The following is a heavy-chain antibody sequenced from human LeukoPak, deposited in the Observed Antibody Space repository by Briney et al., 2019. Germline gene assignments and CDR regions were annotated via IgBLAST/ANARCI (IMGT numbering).Heavy chain of an antibody. CDR2: ISGSGGST. J-gene: IGHJ4*02. Sequence: GGSLRLSCAASRLPFSSYAMSWVRQAPGKGLEWVSAISGSGGSTYYADSVKGRFTISRDNSKNTLYLQMNSLRAEDTAVYYCAKLGGIAAAGASAHHDYWGQGTLVTVSS. CDR3: AKLGGIAAAGASAHHDY. D-gene: IGHD6-13*01. V-gene: IGHV3-23*01. CDR1: RLPFSSYA.